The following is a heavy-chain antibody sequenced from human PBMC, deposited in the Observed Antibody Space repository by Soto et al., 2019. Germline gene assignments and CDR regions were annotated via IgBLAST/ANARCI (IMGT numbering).Heavy chain of an antibody. D-gene: IGHD2-15*01. Sequence: ASVKVSCHASGYTFTGYYMHWVRPAPGQGLEWMGWLNPNSGGTNYAQKFQGWVTMTRDTFISTAYMELSRLRSDDTAVYYCARSHGYCSGGSCYSDAFDIWGQGTMVTVSS. V-gene: IGHV1-2*04. CDR1: GYTFTGYY. CDR2: LNPNSGGT. J-gene: IGHJ3*02. CDR3: ARSHGYCSGGSCYSDAFDI.